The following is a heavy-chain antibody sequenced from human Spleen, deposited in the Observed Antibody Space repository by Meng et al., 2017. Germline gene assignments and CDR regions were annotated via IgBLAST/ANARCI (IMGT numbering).Heavy chain of an antibody. D-gene: IGHD3-10*01. J-gene: IGHJ4*02. CDR2: ISYDGSNK. Sequence: GGSLRLSCAASGFTFSSYAMHWVRQAPGKGLEWVAVISYDGSNKYYADSVKGRFTISRDNSKNTLYLQMNSLRAEDTAVYYCARDKYYGSGIGPFGTDYFDYWGQGTLVTVSS. CDR3: ARDKYYGSGIGPFGTDYFDY. CDR1: GFTFSSYA. V-gene: IGHV3-30*04.